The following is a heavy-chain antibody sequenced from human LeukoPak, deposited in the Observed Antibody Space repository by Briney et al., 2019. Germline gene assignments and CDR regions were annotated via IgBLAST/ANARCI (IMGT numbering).Heavy chain of an antibody. CDR3: ARDPTYCGGYCSQYY. V-gene: IGHV1-69*15. D-gene: IGHD2-21*02. CDR2: IIPIFGTA. Sequence: SVKVSCKASGGTFSSYAISWVRPAPGQGLEWMGRIIPIFGTANYAQKFQGSVTITADESTSTAYMELSSLRSEDTAVYYCARDPTYCGGYCSQYYWGQGTLVTVSS. J-gene: IGHJ4*02. CDR1: GGTFSSYA.